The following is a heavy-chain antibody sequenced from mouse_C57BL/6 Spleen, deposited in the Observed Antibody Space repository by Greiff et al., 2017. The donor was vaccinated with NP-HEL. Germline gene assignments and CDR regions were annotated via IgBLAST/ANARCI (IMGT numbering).Heavy chain of an antibody. V-gene: IGHV1-18*01. CDR1: GYTFTDYN. Sequence: EVQLQQSGPELVKPGASVKIPCKASGYTFTDYNMDWVKQSHGKSLEWIGDINPNNGGTIYNQKFKGKATLTVDKSSSTAYMELRSLTSEDTAVYYCARERYGTYYFDYWGQGTTRTVSS. D-gene: IGHD1-1*01. CDR3: ARERYGTYYFDY. J-gene: IGHJ2*01. CDR2: INPNNGGT.